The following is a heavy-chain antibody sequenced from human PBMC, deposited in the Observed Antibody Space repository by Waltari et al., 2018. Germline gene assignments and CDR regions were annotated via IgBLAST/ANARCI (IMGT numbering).Heavy chain of an antibody. V-gene: IGHV3-33*06. CDR3: AKSSYGFDY. J-gene: IGHJ4*02. CDR2: IWYDGSNK. Sequence: QVQLVESGGGVVQPGRSLRLSCAASGFTFRSYGMHWVRQAPGKGLEWVAGIWYDGSNKYYADSVKGRFTISRDNSKNTLYLQMNSLRAEDTAVYYCAKSSYGFDYWGQGTLVTVSS. D-gene: IGHD5-18*01. CDR1: GFTFRSYG.